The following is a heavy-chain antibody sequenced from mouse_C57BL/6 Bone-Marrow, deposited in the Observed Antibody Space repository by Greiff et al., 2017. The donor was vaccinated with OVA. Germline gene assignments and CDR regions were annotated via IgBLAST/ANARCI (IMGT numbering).Heavy chain of an antibody. CDR3: ARDYYGSSYWDFDV. Sequence: EVMLVESGGGLVQSGRSLRLSCATSGFTFSDFYMEWVRQAPGKGLEWIAASRNKANDYTTEYSASVKGRFIVSRDTSQSILYLQMNALRAEDTAIYYCARDYYGSSYWDFDVWGTGTTVTVSS. J-gene: IGHJ1*03. CDR1: GFTFSDFY. V-gene: IGHV7-1*01. D-gene: IGHD1-1*01. CDR2: SRNKANDYTT.